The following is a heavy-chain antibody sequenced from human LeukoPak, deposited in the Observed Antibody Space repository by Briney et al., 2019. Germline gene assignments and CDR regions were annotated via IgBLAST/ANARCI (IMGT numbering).Heavy chain of an antibody. CDR1: GFTFSTYG. V-gene: IGHV3-33*01. CDR3: VRGVLTADY. Sequence: PGTSLRLSCAASGFTFSTYGLHWVRQAPGKALEWVAVIWFDGSKKYYADSVKGRFAISRDNSKNILYLQMNSLRAEDTAVYYCVRGVLTADYWGQGALVTVSS. D-gene: IGHD4/OR15-4a*01. J-gene: IGHJ4*02. CDR2: IWFDGSKK.